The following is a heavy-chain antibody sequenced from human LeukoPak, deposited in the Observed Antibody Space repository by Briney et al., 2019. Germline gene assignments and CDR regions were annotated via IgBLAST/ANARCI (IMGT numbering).Heavy chain of an antibody. Sequence: GGSLRLSCAASGFTFSSYAMSWVRQAPGKGLEWVSAISGSGGSTYYADSVKGRFTISRDNSKNMLYLQMNSLRAEDTAVYYCAEPPYMTTGSFAYWGQGTLVTVSS. CDR2: ISGSGGST. CDR3: AEPPYMTTGSFAY. V-gene: IGHV3-23*01. J-gene: IGHJ4*02. D-gene: IGHD4-11*01. CDR1: GFTFSSYA.